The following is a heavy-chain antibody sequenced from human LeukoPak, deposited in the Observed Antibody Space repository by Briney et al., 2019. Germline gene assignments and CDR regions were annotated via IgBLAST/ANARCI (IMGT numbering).Heavy chain of an antibody. V-gene: IGHV3-30-3*01. J-gene: IGHJ4*02. CDR1: GFTFSSYA. D-gene: IGHD5-12*01. CDR2: ISYDGSNK. Sequence: GRSLRLSCAASGFTFSSYAMHWVRQAPGKGLEWGAVISYDGSNKYYADSVKGRFTISRDNSKNTLYLQMNGLRAEDTAVYYCARDGVPYVDITADFDYWGQGTLVTVSS. CDR3: ARDGVPYVDITADFDY.